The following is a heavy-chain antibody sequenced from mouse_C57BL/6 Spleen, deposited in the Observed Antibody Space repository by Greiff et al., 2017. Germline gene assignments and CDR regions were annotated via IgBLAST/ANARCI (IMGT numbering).Heavy chain of an antibody. J-gene: IGHJ4*01. Sequence: QVQLQQSGAELVKPGASVKLSCKASGYTFTSYWMQWVKQRPGQGLEWIGEIDPSDSYTNYNQKFKGKSTLTVDKSSSTAYMQLSSLTSEDSAVYYCARGYDAMDYWGQGTSVTVSS. V-gene: IGHV1-50*01. CDR1: GYTFTSYW. CDR2: IDPSDSYT. CDR3: ARGYDAMDY.